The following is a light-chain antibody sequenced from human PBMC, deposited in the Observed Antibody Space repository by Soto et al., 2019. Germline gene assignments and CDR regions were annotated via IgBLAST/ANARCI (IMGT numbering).Light chain of an antibody. V-gene: IGLV2-14*01. J-gene: IGLJ1*01. CDR2: EVG. CDR1: NSDVGGHNY. CDR3: SSYTSTILYV. Sequence: QSVLTQPASVSGSPGQSITISCTGSNSDVGGHNYVAWYHQHPGKTPKLLIYEVGIRPSGVSTRFSGSKSGNTASLTISGLQAEDDADYYCSSYTSTILYVFGTGTKVTVL.